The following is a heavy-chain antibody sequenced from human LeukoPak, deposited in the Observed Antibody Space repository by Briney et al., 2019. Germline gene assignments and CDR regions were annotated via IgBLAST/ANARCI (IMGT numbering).Heavy chain of an antibody. Sequence: SETLSLTCTVSGGSISSGDYYWSWIHQPPGKGLEWIGYIYYSGSTYYNPSLKSRVTISVDTSKNQFSLKLSSVTAADTAVYYCARERTGYYYDSSGYYAAFDIWGQRTMVTVSS. V-gene: IGHV4-30-4*01. CDR3: ARERTGYYYDSSGYYAAFDI. CDR2: IYYSGST. CDR1: GGSISSGDYY. D-gene: IGHD3-22*01. J-gene: IGHJ3*02.